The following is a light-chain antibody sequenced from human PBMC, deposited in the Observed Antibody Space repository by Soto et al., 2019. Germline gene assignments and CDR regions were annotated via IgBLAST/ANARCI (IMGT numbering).Light chain of an antibody. CDR1: TSNIGNNY. Sequence: QSVLTQPPSVSAAPGQKVTISCSGGTSNIGNNYVSWYQQFPVTAPKLLIYDNDKRPSGIPDRFSGSKSGTSATLGISGLQTGDEADSYCVVWDGGLSAVVFGGGTKLTVL. V-gene: IGLV1-51*01. CDR3: VVWDGGLSAVV. CDR2: DND. J-gene: IGLJ2*01.